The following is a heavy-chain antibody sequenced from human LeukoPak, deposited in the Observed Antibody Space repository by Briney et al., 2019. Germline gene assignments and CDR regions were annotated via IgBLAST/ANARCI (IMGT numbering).Heavy chain of an antibody. D-gene: IGHD4-17*01. J-gene: IGHJ3*02. CDR2: ISYDRTNK. Sequence: PGRSLRLSCAASGFTFSSYAMHWVRQAPGKGLEWVAVISYDRTNKYYADSVKGRFTISRDNSKNTLYLQMNNLRTEDTAVYYCARGLYSNGDADVFDIWGQGTMVTVSS. V-gene: IGHV3-30-3*01. CDR3: ARGLYSNGDADVFDI. CDR1: GFTFSSYA.